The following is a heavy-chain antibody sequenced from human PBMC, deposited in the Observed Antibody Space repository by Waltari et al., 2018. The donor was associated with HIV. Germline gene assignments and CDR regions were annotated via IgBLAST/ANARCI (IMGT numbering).Heavy chain of an antibody. CDR3: ARAVGYDYVWGSYADF. Sequence: QVQLHQWGAGLLKPSETLSLTCAVYNDDGPSFSDYWWSFRDYFWTWMRQSPVKGLEWIGEVDHTGSTNYNGAFRGRVSVSVDTSKKQFSLRLSSVSDADTAVYFCARAVGYDYVWGSYADFWAQGTQVTVSS. CDR1: NDDGPSFSDYWWSFRDYF. D-gene: IGHD3-16*01. CDR2: VDHTGST. J-gene: IGHJ4*02. V-gene: IGHV4-34*01.